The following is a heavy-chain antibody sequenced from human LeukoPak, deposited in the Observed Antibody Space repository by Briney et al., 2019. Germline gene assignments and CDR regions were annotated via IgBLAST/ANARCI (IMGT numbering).Heavy chain of an antibody. V-gene: IGHV4-30-4*01. CDR1: GASIRSGDYY. Sequence: SETLSLTCTVSGASIRSGDYYWSWIRQPPGKGLEWIGYIYDSGSTHYNPSLKSRITISVDTSENRFSLKLSSVTATDTAVYYCARDCSGGSCYGAFDIWGQGTMVTVSS. CDR3: ARDCSGGSCYGAFDI. D-gene: IGHD2-15*01. J-gene: IGHJ3*02. CDR2: IYDSGST.